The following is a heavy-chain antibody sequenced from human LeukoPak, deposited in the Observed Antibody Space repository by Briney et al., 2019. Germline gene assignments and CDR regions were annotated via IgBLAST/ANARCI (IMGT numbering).Heavy chain of an antibody. Sequence: ASVKVSCKASGYTFTSYGISWVRQAPGLGLEWMGWISGYNGNTSYAQKVQGRVTMATDTSTSTAYMELRSLRSDETAVYYRALSGSYAPFDYWGQGTLVTVSS. D-gene: IGHD1-26*01. V-gene: IGHV1-18*01. J-gene: IGHJ4*02. CDR2: ISGYNGNT. CDR1: GYTFTSYG. CDR3: ALSGSYAPFDY.